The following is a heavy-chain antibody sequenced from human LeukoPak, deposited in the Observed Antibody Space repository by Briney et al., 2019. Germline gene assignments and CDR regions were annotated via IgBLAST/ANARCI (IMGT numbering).Heavy chain of an antibody. CDR1: GGSISSSSYY. CDR3: ARQGPYPVTTVDY. J-gene: IGHJ4*02. D-gene: IGHD4-17*01. V-gene: IGHV4-39*01. CDR2: IYCGGST. Sequence: SETLSLTCTVSGGSISSSSYYWGCIRQPPGQGLEWIGSIYCGGSTYYNPSLRRLVTISVDTSKHQFSLKLSPVTAADTAVYCCARQGPYPVTTVDYWGQGTLVTVSS.